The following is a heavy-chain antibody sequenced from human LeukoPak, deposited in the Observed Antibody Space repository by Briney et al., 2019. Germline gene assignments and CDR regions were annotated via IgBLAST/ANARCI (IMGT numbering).Heavy chain of an antibody. D-gene: IGHD2-2*01. CDR2: INHSGST. CDR3: ARDGLPSKYCSSTSCFLGAFDI. Sequence: SDTLSLTCAVYGGSFSGYYWSWIRQPPGKGLEWIGEINHSGSTNYNPSLKSRVTISVDTSKNQFSLKLSSVTAADTAVYYCARDGLPSKYCSSTSCFLGAFDIWGQGTMVTVSS. CDR1: GGSFSGYY. J-gene: IGHJ3*02. V-gene: IGHV4-34*01.